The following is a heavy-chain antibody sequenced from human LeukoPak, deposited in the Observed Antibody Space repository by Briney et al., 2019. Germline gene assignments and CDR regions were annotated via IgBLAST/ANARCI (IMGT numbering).Heavy chain of an antibody. Sequence: GGSLRLSCAASGFNFSSYEMNWVRQAPGKGLEWVSYISSSGSTIYYADSVKGRFTISRDNAKNSLYLQMNSLRAEDTAVYYCAREGASGYYSHFDYWGQGTLVTVSS. V-gene: IGHV3-48*03. J-gene: IGHJ4*02. D-gene: IGHD3-22*01. CDR2: ISSSGSTI. CDR1: GFNFSSYE. CDR3: AREGASGYYSHFDY.